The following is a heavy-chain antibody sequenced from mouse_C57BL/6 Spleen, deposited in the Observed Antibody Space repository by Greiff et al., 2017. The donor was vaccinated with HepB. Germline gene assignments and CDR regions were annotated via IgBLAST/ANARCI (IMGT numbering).Heavy chain of an antibody. CDR2: IHPNSGST. CDR3: ARSRNSYAMDY. D-gene: IGHD2-1*01. Sequence: QVQLQHPGAELVKPGASVKLSCKASGYTFTSYWMHWVKQRPGQGLEWIGMIHPNSGSTNYNEKFKSKATMTVDKSSSTAYMQLSSLTSEDSAVYYCARSRNSYAMDYWGQGATVTVSS. J-gene: IGHJ4*01. V-gene: IGHV1-64*01. CDR1: GYTFTSYW.